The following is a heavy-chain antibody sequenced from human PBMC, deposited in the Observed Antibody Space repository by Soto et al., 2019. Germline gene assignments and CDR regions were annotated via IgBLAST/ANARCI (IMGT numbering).Heavy chain of an antibody. D-gene: IGHD6-19*01. V-gene: IGHV3-23*01. Sequence: GGSLRFSCAASGFTFSSYAMSWVRQAPGKGLEWVSAISGSGGSTYYADSVKGRFTISRDNSKNTLYLQMNSLRAEDTAVYYCAKDVVGGGKTVAGYYFDYWGQGTLVTVSS. CDR1: GFTFSSYA. CDR3: AKDVVGGGKTVAGYYFDY. CDR2: ISGSGGST. J-gene: IGHJ4*02.